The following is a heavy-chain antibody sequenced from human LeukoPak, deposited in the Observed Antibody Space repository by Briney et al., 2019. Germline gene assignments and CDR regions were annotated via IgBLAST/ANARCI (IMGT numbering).Heavy chain of an antibody. CDR1: GFTFSSYG. CDR3: ARGTATTAGIDY. J-gene: IGHJ4*02. Sequence: PGGSLRLSCAASGFTFSSYGMHWVRQAPGKGLEWVSFIRYDGSNKYYADSVKGRFTISRDNSKNTLYLQMNSLRAEDTAVYYCARGTATTAGIDYWGQGTLVTVSS. CDR2: IRYDGSNK. D-gene: IGHD1/OR15-1a*01. V-gene: IGHV3-30*02.